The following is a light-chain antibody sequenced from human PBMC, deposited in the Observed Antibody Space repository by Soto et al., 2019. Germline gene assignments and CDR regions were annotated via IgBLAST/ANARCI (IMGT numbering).Light chain of an antibody. CDR3: QNYNGAPWT. CDR1: QDISNY. Sequence: DIQMTQSPSSLSASVGDRVTITCRASQDISNYLAWYQQKPGKVPKLLIYAAFTLHSGVPSRFSGSGSGTDFTLTISGLQPEDVANYYCQNYNGAPWTFGQGTKVEI. V-gene: IGKV1-27*01. CDR2: AAF. J-gene: IGKJ1*01.